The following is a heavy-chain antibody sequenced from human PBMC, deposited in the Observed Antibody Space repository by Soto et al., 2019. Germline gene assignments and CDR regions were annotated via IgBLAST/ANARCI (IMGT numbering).Heavy chain of an antibody. CDR3: ARIFRELAAAGPGYYYYGMDV. V-gene: IGHV4-30-2*01. J-gene: IGHJ6*02. D-gene: IGHD6-13*01. CDR2: IYHSGST. Sequence: SETLSLTCAVSGGSISSGGYSWSWIRQPPGKGLECIGYIYHSGSTYYNPSLKSRVTISVDTSKNQFSLKLSSVTAADTAVYYCARIFRELAAAGPGYYYYGMDVWGQGTTVTVSS. CDR1: GGSISSGGYS.